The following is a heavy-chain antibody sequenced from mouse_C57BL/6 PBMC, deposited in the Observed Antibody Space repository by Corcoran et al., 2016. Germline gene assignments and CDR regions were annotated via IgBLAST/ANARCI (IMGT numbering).Heavy chain of an antibody. V-gene: IGHV14-3*01. Sequence: EVQLQQSVAELVRPGATVKLSCTASGFNIKNTYMHWVKQRPEQGLEWIGRIDPANGNTKYAPKFQGKATITADTSSNTAYLQLSSLTSEDTDVYYCARGYDGYYENAMDYWGQGTSVTVSS. CDR2: IDPANGNT. D-gene: IGHD2-3*01. CDR3: ARGYDGYYENAMDY. J-gene: IGHJ4*01. CDR1: GFNIKNTY.